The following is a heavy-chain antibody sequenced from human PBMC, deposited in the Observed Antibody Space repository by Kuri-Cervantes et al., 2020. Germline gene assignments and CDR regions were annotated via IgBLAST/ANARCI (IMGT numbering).Heavy chain of an antibody. Sequence: GGSLRLSCAASGFTFRSYEMNWVRQAPGKGLEWVSYISSTGSNIYYADSVKGRFTISRDNAMNSLYLQMNSLRAEDTAVYYCARRYYGSGSHYFDYWGQGTLVTVSS. D-gene: IGHD3-10*01. J-gene: IGHJ4*02. V-gene: IGHV3-48*03. CDR3: ARRYYGSGSHYFDY. CDR2: ISSTGSNI. CDR1: GFTFRSYE.